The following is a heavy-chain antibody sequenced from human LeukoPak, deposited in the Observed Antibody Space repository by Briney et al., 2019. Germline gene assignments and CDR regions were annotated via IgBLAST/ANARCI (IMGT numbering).Heavy chain of an antibody. CDR2: ISSSGGET. Sequence: GGSLRLSCAASGFTFRSYAIYWVRQAPGKGLEWVSGISSSGGETYFADSVKGRFTISRDNSKNTVFLQMDSLRADDTDVYSCAKTTAGYSSGRYPGWPVDYWGQGTLVTVSS. J-gene: IGHJ4*02. V-gene: IGHV3-23*01. CDR3: AKTTAGYSSGRYPGWPVDY. D-gene: IGHD6-19*01. CDR1: GFTFRSYA.